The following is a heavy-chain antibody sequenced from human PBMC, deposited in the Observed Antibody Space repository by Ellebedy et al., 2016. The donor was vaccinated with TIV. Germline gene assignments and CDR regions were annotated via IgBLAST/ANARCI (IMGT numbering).Heavy chain of an antibody. CDR2: ISYDGSNK. D-gene: IGHD6-19*01. Sequence: GESLKISXAASGFTFSSYALHWVRQAPGKGLEWVAVISYDGSNKYYADSVKGRFTISRDNSKNTLYLQMNSLRAEDTAVYYCARDGGYSSAWASGIADYWGQGTLVTVSS. V-gene: IGHV3-30*04. CDR3: ARDGGYSSAWASGIADY. CDR1: GFTFSSYA. J-gene: IGHJ4*02.